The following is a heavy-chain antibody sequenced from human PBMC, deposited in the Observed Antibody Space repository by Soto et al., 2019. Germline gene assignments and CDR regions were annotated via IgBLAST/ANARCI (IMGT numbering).Heavy chain of an antibody. J-gene: IGHJ4*02. CDR3: AKASGESYPGSRVFEY. CDR2: ITDTGGDT. D-gene: IGHD3-10*01. Sequence: GGSLRLSCAASGFTFSSYAMSWVRQAPGKGLEWVSIITDTGGDTLDADSVKGRFTISRDNSKNTLYLQMNSLRVEDAAIYYCAKASGESYPGSRVFEYWGQGTRVTVSS. CDR1: GFTFSSYA. V-gene: IGHV3-23*01.